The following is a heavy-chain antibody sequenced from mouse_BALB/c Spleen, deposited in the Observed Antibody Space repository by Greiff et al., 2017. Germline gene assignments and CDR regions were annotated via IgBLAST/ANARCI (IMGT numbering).Heavy chain of an antibody. V-gene: IGHV5-6-5*01. CDR1: GFTFSSYA. Sequence: EVKVVESGGGLVKPGGSLKLSCAASGFTFSSYAMSWVRQTPEKRLEWVASISSGGSTYYPDSVKGRFTISRDNARNILYLQMSSLRSEDTAMYYCARLYDYYFDYWGQGTTLTVSS. J-gene: IGHJ2*01. D-gene: IGHD2-3*01. CDR3: ARLYDYYFDY. CDR2: ISSGGST.